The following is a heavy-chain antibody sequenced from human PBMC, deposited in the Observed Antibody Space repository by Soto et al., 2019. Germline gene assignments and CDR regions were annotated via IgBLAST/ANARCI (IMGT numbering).Heavy chain of an antibody. CDR1: GFTFSSYA. CDR2: ISYDGSNK. V-gene: IGHV3-30-3*01. J-gene: IGHJ3*02. Sequence: PGGSLRLSCAASGFTFSSYAMHWVRQAPGKGLEWVAVISYDGSNKYYADSVKGRFTISRDNSKNTLYLQMNSLRAEDTAVYYCARARHSYDGWRGGDAFDIWGQGTMVTV. CDR3: ARARHSYDGWRGGDAFDI. D-gene: IGHD5-18*01.